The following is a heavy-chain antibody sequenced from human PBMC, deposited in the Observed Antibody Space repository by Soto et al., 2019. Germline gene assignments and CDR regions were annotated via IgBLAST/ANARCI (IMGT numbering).Heavy chain of an antibody. CDR1: GRSISSYY. J-gene: IGHJ4*02. V-gene: IGHV4-59*08. CDR2: IYYSGST. D-gene: IGHD4-4*01. CDR3: ARGLPNYSSFDS. Sequence: SETLSLTCPVSGRSISSYYLSWLRQPPGKGLEWIGYIYYSGSTNYNPSLKSRVTISVDTSKNTLYLQMNSLSDEDTAVYYCARGLPNYSSFDSWGQGTLVTVSS.